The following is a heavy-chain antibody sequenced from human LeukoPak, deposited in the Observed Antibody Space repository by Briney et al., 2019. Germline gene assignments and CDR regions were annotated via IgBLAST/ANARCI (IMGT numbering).Heavy chain of an antibody. CDR2: ISGSGGST. V-gene: IGHV3-23*01. D-gene: IGHD1-26*01. Sequence: ETLSLTCAVYGGSFSGYYWSWVRQAPGKGLEWVSAISGSGGSTYYADSVKGRFTISRDNSKNTLYLQMNSLRAEDTAVYYCAKDRARIVGATDYWGQGTLVTVSS. J-gene: IGHJ4*02. CDR3: AKDRARIVGATDY. CDR1: GGSFSGYY.